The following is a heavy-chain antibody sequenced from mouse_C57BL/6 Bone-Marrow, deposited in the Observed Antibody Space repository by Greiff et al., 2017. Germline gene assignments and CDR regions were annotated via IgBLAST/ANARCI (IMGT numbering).Heavy chain of an antibody. Sequence: EVMLVESEGGLVQPGSSMKLSCTASGFTFSDYYMAWVRQVPEKGLEWVANINYDGSSTYYLDSLKSRFIISRDNAKNILYLQMSSLKSEDTATYYCARALYSIYAMDYWGQGTSVTVSS. CDR1: GFTFSDYY. V-gene: IGHV5-16*01. CDR3: ARALYSIYAMDY. CDR2: INYDGSST. D-gene: IGHD2-1*01. J-gene: IGHJ4*01.